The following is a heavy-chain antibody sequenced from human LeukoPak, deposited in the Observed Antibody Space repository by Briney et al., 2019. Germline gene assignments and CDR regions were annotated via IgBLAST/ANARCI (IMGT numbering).Heavy chain of an antibody. J-gene: IGHJ4*02. CDR2: ISSSGSTI. CDR3: ARPSGYDILTGYPSNY. Sequence: GGSLRLSCAASGFTFSDYYMSWLRQAPGKGLEWVSYISSSGSTIYYADSVKGRFTISRDNAKNSLYLQMNSLRAEDTAVYYCARPSGYDILTGYPSNYWGQGTLVTVSS. D-gene: IGHD3-9*01. CDR1: GFTFSDYY. V-gene: IGHV3-11*01.